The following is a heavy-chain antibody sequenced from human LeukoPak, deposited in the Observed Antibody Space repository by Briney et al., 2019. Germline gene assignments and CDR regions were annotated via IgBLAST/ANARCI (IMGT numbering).Heavy chain of an antibody. V-gene: IGHV1-46*01. CDR3: AVVPAAMGDWFDP. CDR1: RCTFTSYY. D-gene: IGHD2-2*01. CDR2: INPSGGST. J-gene: IGHJ5*02. Sequence: ASVKVSCKASRCTFTSYYMHWVRQAPGQGLEWMGIINPSGGSTSYAQKFQGRVTMTRDTSTSTVYMELSSLRSEDTAVYYCAVVPAAMGDWFDPWGQGTLVTVSS.